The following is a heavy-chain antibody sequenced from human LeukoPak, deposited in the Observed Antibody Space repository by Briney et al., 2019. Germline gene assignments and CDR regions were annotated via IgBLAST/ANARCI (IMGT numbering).Heavy chain of an antibody. J-gene: IGHJ3*02. Sequence: PSGTLSLTCAVSGGSISSSNWWSWVRQPPGKGLEWIGEIYHSGSTNYNPSLKSRVTISVDKSKNQFSLKLSSVTAADTAVYYCARRSGSYSADAFDIWGQGTMVTVSS. CDR3: ARRSGSYSADAFDI. D-gene: IGHD1-26*01. CDR1: GGSISSSNW. CDR2: IYHSGST. V-gene: IGHV4-4*02.